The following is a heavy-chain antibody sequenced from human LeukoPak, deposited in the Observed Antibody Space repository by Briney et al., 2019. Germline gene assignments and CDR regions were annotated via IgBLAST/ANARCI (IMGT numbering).Heavy chain of an antibody. V-gene: IGHV4-59*01. D-gene: IGHD2-15*01. J-gene: IGHJ4*02. CDR1: GGSISSYY. Sequence: SETLSLTCTVSGGSISSYYWSWIRQPPGKGLEWIGYIYYSGSTNYIPALKSRVTISVDTSKNQFSLKLSSVTAADTAVYYCARAPNCSGGSCPPADFDYWGQGTLVTVSS. CDR2: IYYSGST. CDR3: ARAPNCSGGSCPPADFDY.